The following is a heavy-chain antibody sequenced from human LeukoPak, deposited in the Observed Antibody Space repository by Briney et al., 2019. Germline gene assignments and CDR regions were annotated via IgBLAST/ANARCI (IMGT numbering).Heavy chain of an antibody. V-gene: IGHV3-9*03. J-gene: IGHJ3*02. Sequence: GGSLRLSCAASGFTFDDYAMHWVRQAPGKGLEWVSGVSWNSGSIGYADSVKGRFTISRDNAKNSLYLQMNSLRPEDMALYYCAKDYCSSTSCGAFDIWGQGTMVTVSS. CDR3: AKDYCSSTSCGAFDI. CDR1: GFTFDDYA. CDR2: VSWNSGSI. D-gene: IGHD2-2*01.